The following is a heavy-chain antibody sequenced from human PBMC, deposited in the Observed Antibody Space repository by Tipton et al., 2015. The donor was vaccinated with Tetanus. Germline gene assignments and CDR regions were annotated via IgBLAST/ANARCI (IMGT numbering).Heavy chain of an antibody. CDR3: ARDRVDSSGYYPYNWFDP. Sequence: QLVQSGAEAKKPGASVKVSCKASGYTFTSYGISWVRQAPGQGLEWMGRISAYNGNTNYAQKLQGRATMTTDTSTSIAYMELRSLRSDDTAVYYCARDRVDSSGYYPYNWFDPGGQGTLVTVSS. CDR1: GYTFTSYG. D-gene: IGHD3-22*01. CDR2: ISAYNGNT. V-gene: IGHV1-18*04. J-gene: IGHJ5*02.